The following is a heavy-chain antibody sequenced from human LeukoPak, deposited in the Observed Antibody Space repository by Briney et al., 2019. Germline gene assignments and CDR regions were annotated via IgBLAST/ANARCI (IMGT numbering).Heavy chain of an antibody. V-gene: IGHV3-48*03. CDR1: GFTFGSYE. CDR2: ISSGASTI. D-gene: IGHD4/OR15-4a*01. Sequence: PGGSLRLSCAASGFTFGSYEMNWVRHAPRKGQEWVSYISSGASTIYYSDSVNGRFTISRDNAKSSLYLQMTTLKVDDTAFYYCARLTHLAEDYWGQGTLVTVSS. CDR3: ARLTHLAEDY. J-gene: IGHJ4*02.